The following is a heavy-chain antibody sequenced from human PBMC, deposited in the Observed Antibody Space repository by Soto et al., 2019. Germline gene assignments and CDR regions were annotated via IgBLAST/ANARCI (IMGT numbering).Heavy chain of an antibody. V-gene: IGHV1-18*01. Sequence: ASVKVSCKASGYTFTSYGISWVRQAPGQGLEWMGWISAYNGNTNYAQKLQGRVTMTTDTSTSTAYMELRSLRSDDTAVYYCARYGPPRRITSYYYYSYGMDVCGQATTVTV. CDR3: ARYGPPRRITSYYYYSYGMDV. CDR2: ISAYNGNT. D-gene: IGHD2-2*01. J-gene: IGHJ6*02. CDR1: GYTFTSYG.